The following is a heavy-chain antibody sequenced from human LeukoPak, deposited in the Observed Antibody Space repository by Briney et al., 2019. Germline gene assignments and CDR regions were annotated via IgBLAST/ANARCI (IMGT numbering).Heavy chain of an antibody. V-gene: IGHV4-30-4*08. CDR3: ARVKYTTRPFDY. CDR1: GGSISSGDYY. Sequence: PSQTLSLTCTVSGGSISSGDYYWSWNSQPPGKGLEWIGYIYYSGSTYYNPSPKSRLTISVDTSKNQFSLKLSSVTAADTAVYYCARVKYTTRPFDYWGQGTLVTVSS. D-gene: IGHD1-1*01. J-gene: IGHJ4*02. CDR2: IYYSGST.